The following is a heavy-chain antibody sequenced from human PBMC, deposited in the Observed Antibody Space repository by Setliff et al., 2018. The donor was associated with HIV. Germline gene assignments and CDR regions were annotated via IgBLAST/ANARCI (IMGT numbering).Heavy chain of an antibody. J-gene: IGHJ6*02. V-gene: IGHV1-69*10. CDR3: ARDRGDLSLAYYLYYGMDV. CDR2: IIPFVNIA. Sequence: SVKVSCKASGGTLSNYAISWVRQAPGQGLEWVGGIIPFVNIANYAQRFQGRVTMTTDRSTSTVYMELSSLGSEDTAVYYCARDRGDLSLAYYLYYGMDVWGQGTTVTVSS. D-gene: IGHD3-10*01. CDR1: GGTLSNYA.